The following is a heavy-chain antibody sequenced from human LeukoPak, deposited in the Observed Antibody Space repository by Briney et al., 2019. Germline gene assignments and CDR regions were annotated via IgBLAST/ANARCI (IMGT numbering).Heavy chain of an antibody. Sequence: ASVKVSCKASGYTFTSYYIYWVRQAPGQGLEWMGIINPSGGSTNYAQKFQGRVTMTRDTSTSTVYMELSSLRSEDTAVYYCARAPQLWSESDYWGQGTLVTVSS. J-gene: IGHJ4*02. V-gene: IGHV1-46*01. CDR2: INPSGGST. CDR3: ARAPQLWSESDY. D-gene: IGHD5-18*01. CDR1: GYTFTSYY.